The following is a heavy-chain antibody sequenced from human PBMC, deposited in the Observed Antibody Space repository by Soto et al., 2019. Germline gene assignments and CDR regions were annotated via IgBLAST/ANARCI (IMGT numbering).Heavy chain of an antibody. V-gene: IGHV3-30*18. J-gene: IGHJ4*02. Sequence: QVQLVESGGGVVQPGRSLRLSCAASGFTFSSYGMHWVRQAPGKGLEWVAVISYDGSNKYYADSVKGRFTISRDDSKNTLYLQMNSLRAEDTAVYYCAKDFPENYYDSSEVDYWGQGTLVTVSS. CDR1: GFTFSSYG. CDR2: ISYDGSNK. CDR3: AKDFPENYYDSSEVDY. D-gene: IGHD3-22*01.